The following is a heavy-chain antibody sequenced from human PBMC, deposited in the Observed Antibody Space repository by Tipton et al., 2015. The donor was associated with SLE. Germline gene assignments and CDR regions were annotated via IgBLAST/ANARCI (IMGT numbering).Heavy chain of an antibody. J-gene: IGHJ5*02. CDR3: ARGPPFMEWEPNWFDP. V-gene: IGHV4-59*01. CDR1: GGSIRSYY. Sequence: TLSLTCTVSGGSIRSYYWTWIRQPPGKRLEWIAYIYHSGITNYNPSLQSRVTISVDRSKNQFSLKLTSVTAADTAVYYCARGPPFMEWEPNWFDPWGQGTQVTVSS. CDR2: IYHSGIT. D-gene: IGHD3-3*02.